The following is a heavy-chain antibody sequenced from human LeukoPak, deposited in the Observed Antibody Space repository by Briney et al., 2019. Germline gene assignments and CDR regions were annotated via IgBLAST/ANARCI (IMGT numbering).Heavy chain of an antibody. J-gene: IGHJ4*02. V-gene: IGHV3-7*01. CDR1: GFTFSSYW. Sequence: GGSLRLSCAGSGFTFSSYWMSWVRQAPGKGLKWVANIKQDGSEKYYVDSVKGRFTISRDNAKNSLYLQMNSLRAEDTAVYYCARDSKRLMWYSSSCFDYWGQGTLVTVSS. CDR3: ARDSKRLMWYSSSCFDY. D-gene: IGHD6-13*01. CDR2: IKQDGSEK.